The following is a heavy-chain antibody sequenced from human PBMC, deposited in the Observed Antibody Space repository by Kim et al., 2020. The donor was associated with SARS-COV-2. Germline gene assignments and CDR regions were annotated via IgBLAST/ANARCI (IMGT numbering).Heavy chain of an antibody. CDR1: GVSMTSSNW. CDR2: ISHSGIT. D-gene: IGHD3-22*01. V-gene: IGHV4-4*02. J-gene: IGHJ5*02. CDR3: ARAVSSAWTLRDWFDP. Sequence: SETLSLTCAVSGVSMTSSNWWTWVRQPPGRGLEWIGEISHSGITEYNPSLKSRVTISVDKSKNQFSLKLISVTAADTAVYFCARAVSSAWTLRDWFDPWGQGTLVTVSS.